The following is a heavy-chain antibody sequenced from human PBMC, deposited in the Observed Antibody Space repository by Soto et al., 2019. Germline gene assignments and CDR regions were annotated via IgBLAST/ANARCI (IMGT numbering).Heavy chain of an antibody. Sequence: PSETLSLTCAVYGGSFSGYYWSWIRQPPGKGLEWIGEINHSGSTNYTPSLKSRVTISVDTSKNQFSLKLSSVTAADTAVYYCARGAGANIVVVTAIHFDYWGQGTLVT. J-gene: IGHJ4*02. CDR3: ARGAGANIVVVTAIHFDY. V-gene: IGHV4-34*01. CDR1: GGSFSGYY. D-gene: IGHD2-21*02. CDR2: INHSGST.